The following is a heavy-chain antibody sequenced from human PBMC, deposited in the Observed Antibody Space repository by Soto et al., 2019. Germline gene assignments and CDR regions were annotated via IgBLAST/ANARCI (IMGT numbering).Heavy chain of an antibody. J-gene: IGHJ3*02. Sequence: EVQLVESGGGLVQPGGSLRLSCAASGFTFSSYEMNWVRQAPGRGLEWLSYIDSGGTIYYADSVKGRFTISRDNAKNSLYLQMNSLRAEDTAVYYCAREGQGSVTTGNDAFDIWGQGTMVTVSS. D-gene: IGHD4-17*01. V-gene: IGHV3-48*03. CDR2: IDSGGTI. CDR3: AREGQGSVTTGNDAFDI. CDR1: GFTFSSYE.